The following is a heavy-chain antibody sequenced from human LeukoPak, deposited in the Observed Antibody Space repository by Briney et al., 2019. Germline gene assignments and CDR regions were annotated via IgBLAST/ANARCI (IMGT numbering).Heavy chain of an antibody. CDR2: ISSRSSST. D-gene: IGHD1-1*01. V-gene: IGHV3-21*01. CDR3: AKGTGDAGYYLDN. J-gene: IGHJ4*02. CDR1: GFTSSDYS. Sequence: GGSLRLSCAASGFTSSDYSMNWVRQGPGKGLEWVSSISSRSSSTSYIASVKGRSTISRDNAKNSLYLQMNRLRAEDTAVYYCAKGTGDAGYYLDNWGQGTLVTVSS.